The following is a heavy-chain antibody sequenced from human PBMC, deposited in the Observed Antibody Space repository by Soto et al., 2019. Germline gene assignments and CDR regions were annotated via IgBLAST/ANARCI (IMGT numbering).Heavy chain of an antibody. J-gene: IGHJ4*02. V-gene: IGHV3-66*01. D-gene: IGHD5-18*01. CDR2: IYSGGST. CDR3: ARVRRGYSYVYYFDY. CDR1: GFTVSSNY. Sequence: GGSLRLSCAASGFTVSSNYMSWVRQAPGKGLEWVSVIYSGGSTYYADSVKGRFTISRDNSKNTLYLQMNSLRAEDTAVYYCARVRRGYSYVYYFDYWGQGTLVTVSS.